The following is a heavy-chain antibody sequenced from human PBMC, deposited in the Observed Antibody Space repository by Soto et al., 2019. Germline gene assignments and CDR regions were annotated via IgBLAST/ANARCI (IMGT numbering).Heavy chain of an antibody. CDR2: INSDGSST. CDR3: ARDSPNNIYSGYDLFDY. D-gene: IGHD5-12*01. V-gene: IGHV3-74*01. J-gene: IGHJ4*02. Sequence: GGSLRLSCAASGFTFSSYWMHWVRQAPGKGLVWVSRINSDGSSTSYADSVKGRFTISRDNAKNTLYLQMNSLRAEDTAVYYCARDSPNNIYSGYDLFDYWGQGTLVTVSS. CDR1: GFTFSSYW.